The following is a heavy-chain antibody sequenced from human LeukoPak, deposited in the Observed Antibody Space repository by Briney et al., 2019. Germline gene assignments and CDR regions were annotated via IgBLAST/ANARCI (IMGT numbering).Heavy chain of an antibody. CDR2: INHSGST. CDR3: ARGKVVVTAIRGGPWYFDL. CDR1: GGSFSGYY. V-gene: IGHV4-34*01. D-gene: IGHD2-21*02. J-gene: IGHJ2*01. Sequence: PSETLSLTCAVYGGSFSGYYWSWIRQPPGKGLGWIGEINHSGSTNYNPSLKSRVTISVDTSKNQFSLELSSVTAADTAVYYCARGKVVVTAIRGGPWYFDLWGRGTLVTVSS.